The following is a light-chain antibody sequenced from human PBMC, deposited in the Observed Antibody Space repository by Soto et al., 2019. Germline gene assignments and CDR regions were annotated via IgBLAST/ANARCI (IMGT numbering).Light chain of an antibody. CDR1: SSNIGAGYD. J-gene: IGLJ1*01. V-gene: IGLV1-40*01. Sequence: QSVLTQPPSVSGAPGQRVTISCTGSSSNIGAGYDVHWYQQLPGTAPKLLIYGNSNRPSGVPDRFSGSKSGTSASLAITGLQAEHEADYACQAYDSSLSGYVFGTGTKVTVL. CDR3: QAYDSSLSGYV. CDR2: GNS.